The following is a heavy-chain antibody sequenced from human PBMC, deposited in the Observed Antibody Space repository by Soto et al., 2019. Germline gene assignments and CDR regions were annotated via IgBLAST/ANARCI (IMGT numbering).Heavy chain of an antibody. Sequence: EVQLVESGGGLVQPGGSLRLSCAASGFTFSSYDMHWVRQAPGKGLEWVSTISWNSGRVGYADSVKGRFTISRDNAKNSLYLQMNSLSSEDTALYYCAKGGGVATGWAYDAFDIWGQGTMVTVSS. D-gene: IGHD5-12*01. V-gene: IGHV3-9*01. CDR1: GFTFSSYD. J-gene: IGHJ3*02. CDR3: AKGGGVATGWAYDAFDI. CDR2: ISWNSGRV.